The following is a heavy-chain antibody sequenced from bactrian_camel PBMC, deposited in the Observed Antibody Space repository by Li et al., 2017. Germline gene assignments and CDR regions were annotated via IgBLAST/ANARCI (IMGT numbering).Heavy chain of an antibody. CDR2: MTTTGSST. D-gene: IGHD4*01. Sequence: VQLVESGGGSVQAGGSLRLSCAANGFTYSMTYVAWFRQSPGKEREGVAAMTTTGSSTYYSDSVKGRFATSQDTVKGTVYLQMNHLKPEDTAVYYCATTRSYPSDNDFLRCGRFGFWGQGTQVTVS. V-gene: IGHV3S40*01. CDR3: ATTRSYPSDNDFLRCGRFGF. CDR1: GFTYSMTY. J-gene: IGHJ6*01.